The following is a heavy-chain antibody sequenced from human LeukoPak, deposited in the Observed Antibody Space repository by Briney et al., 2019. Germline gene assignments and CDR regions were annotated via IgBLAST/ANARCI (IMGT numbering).Heavy chain of an antibody. CDR3: TKSLDCSRATCDS. Sequence: GGSLRLSCAASGFTFSNAWMSGVRQAPGKGLEWVGRIRSKANGGTTDYAAPVKGRFTISRDDSKNMLYLQMTSLNTEDTAVYYCTKSLDCSRATCDSWGQGTLVTVSS. D-gene: IGHD2-15*01. J-gene: IGHJ5*01. CDR1: GFTFSNAW. CDR2: IRSKANGGTT. V-gene: IGHV3-15*01.